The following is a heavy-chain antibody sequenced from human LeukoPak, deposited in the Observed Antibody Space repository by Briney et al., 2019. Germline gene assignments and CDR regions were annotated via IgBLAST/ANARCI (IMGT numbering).Heavy chain of an antibody. V-gene: IGHV4-59*08. CDR3: ARHVSLAAAGSPDY. Sequence: PSETLSLTCTVSGGSISSYYWSWIRQPPGKGLEWIGYIYYSGSTNYNPSLKSRVTISVDTSKNQFSLKLSSVTAADTAVYYCARHVSLAAAGSPDYWGQGTLVTVSS. J-gene: IGHJ4*02. CDR1: GGSISSYY. CDR2: IYYSGST. D-gene: IGHD6-13*01.